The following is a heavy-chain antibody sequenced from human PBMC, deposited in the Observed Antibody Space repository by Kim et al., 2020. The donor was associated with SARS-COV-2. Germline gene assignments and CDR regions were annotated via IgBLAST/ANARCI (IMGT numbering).Heavy chain of an antibody. Sequence: ASVKVSCKASGYTFTGYYMHWVRQAPGQGLEWMGRINPNSGGTNYAQKFQGRVTMTRDTSISTAYMELSRLRSDDTAVYYCARDIEWFGASSNWFDPWGQGTLVTVSS. V-gene: IGHV1-2*06. J-gene: IGHJ5*02. CDR3: ARDIEWFGASSNWFDP. CDR1: GYTFTGYY. D-gene: IGHD3-10*01. CDR2: INPNSGGT.